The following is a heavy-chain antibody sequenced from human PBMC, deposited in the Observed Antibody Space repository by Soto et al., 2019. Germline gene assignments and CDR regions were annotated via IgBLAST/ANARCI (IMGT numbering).Heavy chain of an antibody. CDR2: MSYDGSNK. CDR3: AKYRSLYCSSTSCPADY. Sequence: QVQLVESGGSVVQPGRSLRLSCAASGFTFSSYGMHWVRQAPGKGLEWVAVMSYDGSNKYYADSVKGRFTISRDNSKNTLYLHMNSLRAEDTAVYYCAKYRSLYCSSTSCPADYWGQGTLVTVSS. CDR1: GFTFSSYG. D-gene: IGHD2-2*01. V-gene: IGHV3-30*18. J-gene: IGHJ4*02.